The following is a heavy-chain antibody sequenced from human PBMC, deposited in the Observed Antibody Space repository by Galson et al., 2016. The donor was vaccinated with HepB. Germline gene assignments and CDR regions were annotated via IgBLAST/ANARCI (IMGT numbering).Heavy chain of an antibody. CDR1: GISVSSYV. D-gene: IGHD2-15*01. J-gene: IGHJ4*02. Sequence: SLRLSCAASGISVSSYVMTWVRQAPGKGLEWVSAISGSGGSTYYAGSVKGRFTISTGNSKNTLYLQMNSLRAEDTALYYCTNYCGASSCYSGHVYWGQGTLVTVSS. CDR2: ISGSGGST. CDR3: TNYCGASSCYSGHVY. V-gene: IGHV3-23*01.